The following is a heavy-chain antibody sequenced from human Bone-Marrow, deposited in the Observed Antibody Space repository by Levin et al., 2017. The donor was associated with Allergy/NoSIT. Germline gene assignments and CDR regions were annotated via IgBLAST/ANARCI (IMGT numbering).Heavy chain of an antibody. Sequence: GGSLRLSCAASGFTFSNAWMSWVRQAPGKGLEWVGRIKSKTDGGTTDYAAPVKGRFTISRDDSKNTLYLQMNSLKTEDTAVYYCTTDRLFFGEYPFDYWGQGTLVTVSS. CDR2: IKSKTDGGTT. V-gene: IGHV3-15*01. J-gene: IGHJ4*02. CDR1: GFTFSNAW. CDR3: TTDRLFFGEYPFDY. D-gene: IGHD3-10*01.